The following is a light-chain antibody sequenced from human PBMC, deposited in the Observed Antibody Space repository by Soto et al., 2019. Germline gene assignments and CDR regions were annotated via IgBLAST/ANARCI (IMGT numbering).Light chain of an antibody. Sequence: PGERATLSCRASQSLSSNYLAWYQQRPGQSPRLLVYGASSRATGIPDRFSGSGFGTDFALTISRLEPEDSAVYYCHRYDNAPFTFGPGTRVGIK. CDR3: HRYDNAPFT. V-gene: IGKV3-20*01. CDR2: GAS. CDR1: QSLSSNY. J-gene: IGKJ3*01.